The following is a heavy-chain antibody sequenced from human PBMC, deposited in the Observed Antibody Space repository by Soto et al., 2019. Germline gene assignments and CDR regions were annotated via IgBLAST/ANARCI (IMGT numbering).Heavy chain of an antibody. D-gene: IGHD5-12*01. Sequence: ASVKVSCKASGYTFTGYYMHWVRQAPGQGLEWMGWINPNSGGTNYAQKFQGWVTMTRDTSISTAYMELSRLRSDATAGYSCAREGYSGYDLSHFDYWGQGTLVTVSS. CDR3: AREGYSGYDLSHFDY. CDR2: INPNSGGT. J-gene: IGHJ4*02. CDR1: GYTFTGYY. V-gene: IGHV1-2*04.